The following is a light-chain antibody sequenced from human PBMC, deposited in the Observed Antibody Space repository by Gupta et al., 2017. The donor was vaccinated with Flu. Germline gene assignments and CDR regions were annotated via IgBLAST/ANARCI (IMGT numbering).Light chain of an antibody. CDR1: QSLVYSDGNTY. CDR2: RVS. CDR3: MQGTHWPSPTLFT. J-gene: IGKJ3*01. Sequence: DVVMTQSPLSLPVTLGQPASISSWSSQSLVYSDGNTYFNWFQQRPGQSPRRLIYRVSNRDSGVPDRFSGSGSGTGFTLKISRVDAEDVGIYYCMQGTHWPSPTLFTFGPGTKVDIK. V-gene: IGKV2-30*01.